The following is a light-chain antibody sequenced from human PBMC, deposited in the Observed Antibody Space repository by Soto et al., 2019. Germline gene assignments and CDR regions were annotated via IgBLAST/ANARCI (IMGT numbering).Light chain of an antibody. V-gene: IGLV4-69*01. CDR1: SGHTNYA. J-gene: IGLJ3*02. CDR3: LTWGAGIWV. Sequence: QSALTQSPSASASLGASVTLTCTLSSGHTNYAIAWHQLQPEKGPRYLMKLNSDGRHIKGDGIPDRFSGSSSGAERYLTISSLRSEDEADYYCLTWGAGIWVFGGGTKLTVL. CDR2: LNSDGRH.